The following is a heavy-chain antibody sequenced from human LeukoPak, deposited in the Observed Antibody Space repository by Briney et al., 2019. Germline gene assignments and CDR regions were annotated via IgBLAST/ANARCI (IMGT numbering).Heavy chain of an antibody. D-gene: IGHD3-22*01. CDR1: GASISSYY. V-gene: IGHV4-59*01. J-gene: IGHJ5*02. Sequence: PSETLSLTCTVSGASISSYYWSWIRQPPGKGLEWIGYIYYSGSTNYNPSLKSRVTISVVTSKNQFSLRLSSVTAADTAVYYCARHRYYYDSSGYYYQPWGQGTLVTVSS. CDR3: ARHRYYYDSSGYYYQP. CDR2: IYYSGST.